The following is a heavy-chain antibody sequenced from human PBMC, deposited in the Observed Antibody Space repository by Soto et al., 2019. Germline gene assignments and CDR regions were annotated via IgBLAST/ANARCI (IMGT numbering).Heavy chain of an antibody. J-gene: IGHJ4*02. V-gene: IGHV4-4*02. D-gene: IGHD1-20*01. CDR1: GDSISSSEW. CDR3: ARGGITAVRNYYFDH. Sequence: QVQLQESGPGLVKPSGTLSLNCKVSGDSISSSEWWSWVRQPPGKGLEWIAELHHSGPTNYNPSLQSRVTITVDKSKNQISLRLSTVTAADTAVYYCARGGITAVRNYYFDHWGQGTLVTVSS. CDR2: LHHSGPT.